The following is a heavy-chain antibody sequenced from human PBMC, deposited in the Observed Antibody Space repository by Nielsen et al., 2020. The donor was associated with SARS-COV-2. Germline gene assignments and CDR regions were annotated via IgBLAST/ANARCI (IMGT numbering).Heavy chain of an antibody. CDR3: ARSGEQTDYYYYGMDV. J-gene: IGHJ6*02. CDR1: GDSVSSNSAA. D-gene: IGHD3-16*01. CDR2: TYYRSKWYN. V-gene: IGHV6-1*01. Sequence: SETLSLTCAISGDSVSSNSAAWNWIRQFPSRGLEWLGRTYYRSKWYNDYAVSVKSRITINPDTSKNQFSLQLNSVTPEDTAVYYCARSGEQTDYYYYGMDVWGQGTTVTVSS.